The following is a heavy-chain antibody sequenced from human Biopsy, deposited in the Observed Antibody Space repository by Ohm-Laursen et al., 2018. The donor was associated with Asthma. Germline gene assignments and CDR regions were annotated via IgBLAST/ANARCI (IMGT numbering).Heavy chain of an antibody. CDR1: GGSFSSNY. V-gene: IGHV4-34*01. CDR3: ARGSSSRLSQWELLVSGGKRAHSYYGMDV. J-gene: IGHJ6*02. CDR2: NHHRGNN. D-gene: IGHD1-26*01. Sequence: SDTLSLTCAVYGGSFSSNYWSWIRQTPGKGLEWLGGNHHRGNNNHNPVLRSRLTLTVDTSKNQFSLRLTSVTAADTAVYYCARGSSSRLSQWELLVSGGKRAHSYYGMDVWGQGTTVTVSS.